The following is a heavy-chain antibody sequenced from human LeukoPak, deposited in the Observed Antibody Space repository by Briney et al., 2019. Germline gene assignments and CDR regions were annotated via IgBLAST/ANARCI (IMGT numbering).Heavy chain of an antibody. V-gene: IGHV3-30*03. CDR1: GFTFSSYG. CDR3: ARERWFGERAFDI. J-gene: IGHJ3*02. CDR2: ISYDGSNK. D-gene: IGHD3-10*01. Sequence: PGGSLRLSCAASGFTFSSYGMHWVRQAPGKGLEWVAVISYDGSNKYYADSVKGRFTISRDNSKNTLYLQMNSLRAEDTAVYYCARERWFGERAFDIWGQGTMVTVSS.